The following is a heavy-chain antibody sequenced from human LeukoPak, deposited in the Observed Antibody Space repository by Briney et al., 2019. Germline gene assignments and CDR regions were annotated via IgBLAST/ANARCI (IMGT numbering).Heavy chain of an antibody. D-gene: IGHD6-6*01. CDR2: IYCTGST. Sequence: NPSETLSLTCAVYGGSFSGYYWSWIRQPPGKGLEWIGYIYCTGSTNYNPSLKSRVTMFVDMSKNQFSLRLSSVTAADTAVYYCARHRAYSSSSPFDYWGQGTLVTVSS. V-gene: IGHV4-59*08. CDR1: GGSFSGYY. CDR3: ARHRAYSSSSPFDY. J-gene: IGHJ4*02.